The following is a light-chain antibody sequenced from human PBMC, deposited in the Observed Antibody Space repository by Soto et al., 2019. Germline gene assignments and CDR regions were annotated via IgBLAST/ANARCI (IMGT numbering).Light chain of an antibody. CDR2: EVS. V-gene: IGLV2-14*01. J-gene: IGLJ2*01. CDR1: SSDVGGYNY. Sequence: QSALTQPASVSGSHGQSITISCTGTSSDVGGYNYVSWYQQHPGKAPKLMIYEVSNRPSGVSNRFSGSKSGNTASLTISGLHAEDEADYYCSSYTSSSTLYVVFGGGTQLTVL. CDR3: SSYTSSSTLYVV.